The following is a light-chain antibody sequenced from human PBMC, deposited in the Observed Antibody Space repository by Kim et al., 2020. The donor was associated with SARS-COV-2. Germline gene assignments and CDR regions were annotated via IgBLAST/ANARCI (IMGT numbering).Light chain of an antibody. J-gene: IGLJ1*01. V-gene: IGLV1-40*01. CDR2: ANN. Sequence: QSVLTQPPSVSGAPGQRVTISCTGSSSNIGAGYDVHWYQQLPGTAPKLLIYANNNRPSGVPDRFSGSKSGTSASLAITGLQAEDEADYYCQSYDTSLRDVFGTGTKVTVL. CDR1: SSNIGAGYD. CDR3: QSYDTSLRDV.